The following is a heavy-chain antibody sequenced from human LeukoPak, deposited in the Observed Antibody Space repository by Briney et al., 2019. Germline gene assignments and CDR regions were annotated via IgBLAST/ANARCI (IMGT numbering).Heavy chain of an antibody. V-gene: IGHV4-30-4*01. CDR1: GGSISSGDDY. J-gene: IGHJ4*02. D-gene: IGHD2-15*01. Sequence: SETLSLTCTVSGGSISSGDDYWSWIRQPPGKGLEWIGYIYYSGTTYYNPSLKSRASISVDTSKNQFSLKLSSVTAADTAVYFCARLVGYYSCGSCYHFDYWGQGSLVTVSS. CDR2: IYYSGTT. CDR3: ARLVGYYSCGSCYHFDY.